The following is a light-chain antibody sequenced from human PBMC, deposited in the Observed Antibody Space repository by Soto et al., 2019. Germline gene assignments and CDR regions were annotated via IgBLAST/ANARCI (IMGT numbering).Light chain of an antibody. V-gene: IGKV3D-15*01. CDR2: VAS. J-gene: IGKJ3*01. CDR3: QQYNNWPFT. Sequence: EIVMTQSPATLSVSPGERATLSCRASQSVSSNLAWYQQKPGQAHRLLMYVASTRATGIPASFSGSKSGTEFTLTISSLQSKDFAVYFCQQYNNWPFTFGPGNKVD. CDR1: QSVSSN.